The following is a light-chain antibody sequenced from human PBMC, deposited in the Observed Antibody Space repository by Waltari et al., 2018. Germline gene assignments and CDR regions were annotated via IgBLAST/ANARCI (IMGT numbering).Light chain of an antibody. CDR1: SGHSSYA. Sequence: QPELTQSPSASASLEASVKLTCILSSGHSSYAIAWHQQQPQKGPRYLMKLNSDGSHNKGDGIPDRFSGSSSGAERYLTISSLQSEDEADYYCQTWGTGTHVVFGGGTKLTVL. J-gene: IGLJ2*01. V-gene: IGLV4-69*01. CDR3: QTWGTGTHVV. CDR2: LNSDGSH.